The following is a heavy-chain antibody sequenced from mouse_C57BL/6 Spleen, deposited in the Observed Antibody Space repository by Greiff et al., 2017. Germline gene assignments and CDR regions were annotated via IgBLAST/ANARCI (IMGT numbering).Heavy chain of an antibody. J-gene: IGHJ4*01. D-gene: IGHD2-4*01. CDR1: GFTFSDYG. CDR3: ARGPFYYDYDGGYYYAMDY. V-gene: IGHV5-17*01. Sequence: EVQGVESGGGLVKPGGSLKLSCAASGFTFSDYGMHWVRQAPEKGLEWVAYISSGSSTIYYADTVKGRFTISRDNAKNTLFLQMTSLRSEDTAMYYCARGPFYYDYDGGYYYAMDYWGQGTSVTVSS. CDR2: ISSGSSTI.